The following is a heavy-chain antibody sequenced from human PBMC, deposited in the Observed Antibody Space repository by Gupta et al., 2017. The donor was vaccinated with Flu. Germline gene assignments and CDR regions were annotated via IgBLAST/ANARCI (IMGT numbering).Heavy chain of an antibody. Sequence: VRQAPGKGLEWVSAVSGSGASTYYAASVKGRFTVSRDNSKNTLYLQMNTLRPEDSAVYFCAKDIVEAAFSLPGPLDLWGQGTLVTVSS. V-gene: IGHV3-23*01. CDR2: VSGSGAST. D-gene: IGHD2-15*01. J-gene: IGHJ4*02. CDR3: AKDIVEAAFSLPGPLDL.